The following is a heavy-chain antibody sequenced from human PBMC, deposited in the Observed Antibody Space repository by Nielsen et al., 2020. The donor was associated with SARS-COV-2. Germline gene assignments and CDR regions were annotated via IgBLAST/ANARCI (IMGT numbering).Heavy chain of an antibody. CDR1: GYTFTSYG. CDR2: ISAYNGNT. D-gene: IGHD1-26*01. V-gene: IGHV1-18*04. J-gene: IGHJ3*02. CDR3: ARDLKLVGAIRRDSPDAFDI. Sequence: ASVKVSCKASGYTFTSYGISWVRQAPGQGLEWMGWISAYNGNTNYAQKLQGRVTITRDTSASTAYMELSSLRSEDTAVYYCARDLKLVGAIRRDSPDAFDIWGQGTMVTVSS.